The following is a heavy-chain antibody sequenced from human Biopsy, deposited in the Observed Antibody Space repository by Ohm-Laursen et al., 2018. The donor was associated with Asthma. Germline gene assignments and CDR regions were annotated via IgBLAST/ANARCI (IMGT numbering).Heavy chain of an antibody. J-gene: IGHJ6*02. CDR2: IYHSGPT. V-gene: IGHV4-4*02. D-gene: IGHD6-19*01. Sequence: SETLSLTCTVSGGSIISSSWWSWVRQTPGKGLEWIGEIYHSGPTNYNPSLKSRVTISVDKSKNQFSLKLTSVTAADTAVYYCAKIYDRLVLYGMDVWGQGTTVTVSS. CDR1: GGSIISSSW. CDR3: AKIYDRLVLYGMDV.